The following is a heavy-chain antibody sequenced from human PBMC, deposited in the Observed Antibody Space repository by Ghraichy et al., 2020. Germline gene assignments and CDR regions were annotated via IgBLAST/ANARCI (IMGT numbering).Heavy chain of an antibody. Sequence: SETLSLTCNVSGGSIGSGYYYWSFIRQPPGKGLDWIGYILDSGSTYYNPSLKSPFTISVATSQMQFSLNLSSVTTADTAVYFCARGGGDYGDLVFDYWGQGTLLPVSS. D-gene: IGHD4-17*01. V-gene: IGHV4-30-4*01. CDR3: ARGGGDYGDLVFDY. CDR1: GGSIGSGYYY. J-gene: IGHJ4*02. CDR2: ILDSGST.